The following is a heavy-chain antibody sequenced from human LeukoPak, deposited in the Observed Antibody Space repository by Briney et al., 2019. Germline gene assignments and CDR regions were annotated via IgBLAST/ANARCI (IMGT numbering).Heavy chain of an antibody. CDR2: IYYSGST. CDR3: ARDPLGNGSYD. J-gene: IGHJ4*02. CDR1: GGSISSGGYY. V-gene: IGHV4-31*03. Sequence: SETLSLTCTVSGGSISSGGYYGSWIRQHPGKGLEWIGYIYYSGSTYYNPSLKSRVTISVDTSKNQFSLKLSSVTAADTAVYYCARDPLGNGSYDWGQGTLVTVSS. D-gene: IGHD1-26*01.